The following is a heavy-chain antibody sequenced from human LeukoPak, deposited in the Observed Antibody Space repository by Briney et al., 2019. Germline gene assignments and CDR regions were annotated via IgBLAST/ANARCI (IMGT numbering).Heavy chain of an antibody. CDR2: IYSGGNT. CDR3: ARDPSYSSSWYPRYYGMDV. V-gene: IGHV3-53*05. J-gene: IGHJ6*02. D-gene: IGHD6-13*01. CDR1: GFTVSSNY. Sequence: QPGGSLRLSCAASGFTVSSNYMSWVRQAPGKGLEWVSVIYSGGNTYYADSVKGRFTISRDNSKNTLYLQMNSLRSDDTAVYYCARDPSYSSSWYPRYYGMDVWGQGTTVTVSS.